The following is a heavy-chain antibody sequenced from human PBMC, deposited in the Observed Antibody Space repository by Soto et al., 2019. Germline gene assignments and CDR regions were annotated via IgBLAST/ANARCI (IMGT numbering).Heavy chain of an antibody. CDR3: ARDLHGGSYGMDV. CDR2: ITTGGDT. CDR1: GFTYSNYD. J-gene: IGHJ6*02. V-gene: IGHV3-13*01. Sequence: EVQLVGSGGGLVQPGGSLRLSCAASGFTYSNYDMHWVRQVTGKGLEWVSGITTGGDTYYPGSVKGRFTISREKAKNSLYLQMNSLSAGDTAVYYCARDLHGGSYGMDVWGQGTTVTVSS.